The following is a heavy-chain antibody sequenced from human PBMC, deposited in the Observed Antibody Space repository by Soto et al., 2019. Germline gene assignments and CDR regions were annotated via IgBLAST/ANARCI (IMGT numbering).Heavy chain of an antibody. V-gene: IGHV3-33*01. Sequence: QVQLVESGGGVVQPGRSLRLSCAASGFTFSSYGMHWVRQAPGKGLEWVAVIWYDGSNKYYADSVKGRFTISRDNFKNTLYLQMNSLRAEDTAVYYCARDHVGGDYWYYFDYWGQGTLVTVSS. CDR1: GFTFSSYG. CDR3: ARDHVGGDYWYYFDY. CDR2: IWYDGSNK. D-gene: IGHD4-17*01. J-gene: IGHJ4*02.